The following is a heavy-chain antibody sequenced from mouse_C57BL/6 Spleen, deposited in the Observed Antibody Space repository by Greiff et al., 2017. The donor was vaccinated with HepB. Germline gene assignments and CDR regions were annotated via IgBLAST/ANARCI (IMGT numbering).Heavy chain of an antibody. CDR3: ARYDGNDYDPYAMDY. J-gene: IGHJ4*01. D-gene: IGHD2-4*01. V-gene: IGHV7-3*01. CDR1: GFTFTDYY. Sequence: EVKLMESGGGLVQPGSSLSLSCAASGFTFTDYYMSWVRQPPGKALEWLGFIRNKANGYTTEYSASVKGRFTISRDNSQSILYLQMNALRAEDSATYYCARYDGNDYDPYAMDYWGQGTSVTVSS. CDR2: IRNKANGYTT.